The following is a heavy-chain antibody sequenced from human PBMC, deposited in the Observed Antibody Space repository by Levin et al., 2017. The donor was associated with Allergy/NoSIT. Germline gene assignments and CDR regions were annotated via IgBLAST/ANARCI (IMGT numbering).Heavy chain of an antibody. CDR1: GGSISSSISY. CDR2: IYNSGST. CDR3: ARQCYDILTGYYNFDY. D-gene: IGHD3-9*01. J-gene: IGHJ4*02. Sequence: GSLRLSCTVSGGSISSSISYWGWIRQAPGKGLEWIGSIYNSGSTYYNPSLKSRVTTSVDTSKNQFSLKLSSVTAADPAVYYCARQCYDILTGYYNFDYWGQGTLVTVSS. V-gene: IGHV4-39*01.